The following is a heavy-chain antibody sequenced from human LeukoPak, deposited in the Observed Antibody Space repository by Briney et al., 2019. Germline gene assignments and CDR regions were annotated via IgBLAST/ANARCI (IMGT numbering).Heavy chain of an antibody. Sequence: SGTLSLTCTVSGGSISTYYWSWIRQPPGKGLEWIGYIYYTGSTNYNPSLKSRVTISVDTSKNQFSLKLSSVTAADTAVYYCARRVAVAGTIDYWGQGTLVTVSS. D-gene: IGHD6-19*01. V-gene: IGHV4-59*08. CDR2: IYYTGST. J-gene: IGHJ4*02. CDR1: GGSISTYY. CDR3: ARRVAVAGTIDY.